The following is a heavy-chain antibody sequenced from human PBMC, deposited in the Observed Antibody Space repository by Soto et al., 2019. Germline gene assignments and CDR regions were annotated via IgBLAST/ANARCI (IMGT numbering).Heavy chain of an antibody. J-gene: IGHJ3*02. Sequence: QVQLQESGPGLVRPSQTLSLTCTVSGGSLNSGDYFWSWIRQLPGKGLEWIGYISYSGRTFYSPVMSSRTVISADTSQNQFSLRMTSVIAADTAVYFCARWTYLYDSSNIRYGGFDTWGQGTKVTVSS. D-gene: IGHD4-17*01. CDR2: ISYSGRT. CDR1: GGSLNSGDYF. CDR3: ARWTYLYDSSNIRYGGFDT. V-gene: IGHV4-31*03.